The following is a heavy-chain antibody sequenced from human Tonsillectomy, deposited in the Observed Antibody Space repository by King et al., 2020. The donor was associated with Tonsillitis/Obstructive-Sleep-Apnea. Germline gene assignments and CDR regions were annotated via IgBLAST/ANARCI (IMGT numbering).Heavy chain of an antibody. CDR1: GFTFDDYA. V-gene: IGHV3-9*01. Sequence: QLVQSGGGLVQPGRSLRLSCAASGFTFDDYAMHWVRQAPGKGLEWVSGISWNSGSIGYADSVKGRFTISRDNAKNSLYLQMNSLRAGDTAVYYCGKGGYWRGGSCHQYFQHWRQGTLVTVSS. J-gene: IGHJ1*01. D-gene: IGHD2-15*01. CDR2: ISWNSGSI. CDR3: GKGGYWRGGSCHQYFQH.